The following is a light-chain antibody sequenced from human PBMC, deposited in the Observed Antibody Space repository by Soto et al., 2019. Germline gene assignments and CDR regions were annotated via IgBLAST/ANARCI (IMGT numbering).Light chain of an antibody. CDR3: QQYDNLPPGT. CDR2: DAT. V-gene: IGKV1-33*01. CDR1: QDSRKY. J-gene: IGKJ4*01. Sequence: DIQMTQSPSSLSASVGDRVTITCQASQDSRKYLNWYQQKPGKVPKVLIYDATNLNTGVTSRFSGSGSGTNFTFTISSLQPEDSATYYCQQYDNLPPGTFGGGTKVEIK.